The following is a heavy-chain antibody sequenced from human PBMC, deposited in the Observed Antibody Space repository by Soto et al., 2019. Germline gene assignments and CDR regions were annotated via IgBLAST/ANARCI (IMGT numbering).Heavy chain of an antibody. J-gene: IGHJ6*02. CDR1: GFTFSIYS. CDR3: ASPYDSSGFRMDV. CDR2: IMPGSSHI. V-gene: IGHV3-21*05. D-gene: IGHD3-22*01. Sequence: PGGSLRLSCAASGFTFSIYSMNWVRQAPGKGLEWVSYIMPGSSHIFYADSVKGRFTISRDNAKTTLYLQMNSLRAEDTAVYYCASPYDSSGFRMDVWGQGTMVTVSS.